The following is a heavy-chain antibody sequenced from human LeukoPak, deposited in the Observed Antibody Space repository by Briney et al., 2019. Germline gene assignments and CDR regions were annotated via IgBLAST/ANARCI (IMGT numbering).Heavy chain of an antibody. Sequence: PGGSLRLSCAASGFTFSSYGMHWVRQAPGKGLEWVAFIRYDGSNKYYADSAKGRFTISRDNSKNTLYLQMNSLRAEDTAVYYCAKDLAPDFWSGYPDYWGQGTLVTVSS. CDR1: GFTFSSYG. V-gene: IGHV3-30*02. D-gene: IGHD3-3*01. CDR3: AKDLAPDFWSGYPDY. J-gene: IGHJ4*02. CDR2: IRYDGSNK.